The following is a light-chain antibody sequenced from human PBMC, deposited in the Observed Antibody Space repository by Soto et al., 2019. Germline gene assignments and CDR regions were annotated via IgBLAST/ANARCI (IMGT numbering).Light chain of an antibody. V-gene: IGKV1-5*03. CDR2: KAS. CDR1: QSISSW. CDR3: QQFYSRT. J-gene: IGKJ1*01. Sequence: DIQMTQSPSTLSASVGDRVTITCRASQSISSWLAWYQQKPGKAPKLLIYKASSLESGVPSRFSGSGSGTEFTLTISSLQPDDFATYYCQQFYSRTFGQGTKVEIK.